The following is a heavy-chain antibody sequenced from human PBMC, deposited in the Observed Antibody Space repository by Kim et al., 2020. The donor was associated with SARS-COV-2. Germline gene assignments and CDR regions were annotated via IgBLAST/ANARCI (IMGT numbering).Heavy chain of an antibody. J-gene: IGHJ4*02. Sequence: AHSAQGRFTISRDNSKNTLYLQMNSRAAEDTAVYYCAKGSAPSPYDSSGYWGQGTLVTVSS. V-gene: IGHV3-30*02. CDR3: AKGSAPSPYDSSGY. D-gene: IGHD3-22*01.